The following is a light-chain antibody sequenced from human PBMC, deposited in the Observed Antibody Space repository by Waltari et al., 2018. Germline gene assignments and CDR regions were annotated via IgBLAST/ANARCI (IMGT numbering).Light chain of an antibody. Sequence: DIKMTQSPPSLSASVGDRVTITCRASQNIGSSLNWYQHKPGKAPNLLIYAASSLQSGVPSRFSGSGSESGTDFTLTISSLHPEDFAIYYCHQSYSTPTFGPGTKVDIK. J-gene: IGKJ3*01. CDR2: AAS. CDR3: HQSYSTPT. CDR1: QNIGSS. V-gene: IGKV1-39*01.